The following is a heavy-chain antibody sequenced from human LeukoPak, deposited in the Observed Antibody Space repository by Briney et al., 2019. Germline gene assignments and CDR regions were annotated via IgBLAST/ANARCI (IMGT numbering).Heavy chain of an antibody. Sequence: GGSLRLSCAASGFISGNHAMSWVRQAPGKGLEWVSTISGSGGSTYYADSVKGRCTISRDNSKGTLYLQVNSLRADDTAVYYCAKEGGYCSSSSCSDYFDYWGQGSLVTVSS. D-gene: IGHD2-2*01. V-gene: IGHV3-23*01. CDR1: GFISGNHA. J-gene: IGHJ4*02. CDR3: AKEGGYCSSSSCSDYFDY. CDR2: ISGSGGST.